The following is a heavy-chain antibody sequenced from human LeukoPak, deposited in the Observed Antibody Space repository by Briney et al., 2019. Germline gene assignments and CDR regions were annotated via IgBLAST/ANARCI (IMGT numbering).Heavy chain of an antibody. CDR2: ISSNGGST. J-gene: IGHJ4*02. CDR3: ARGFPSPDKRPC. D-gene: IGHD3-10*01. Sequence: GGSPRLSCAASGFTFSSYAMHWVRQAPGKGLEYVSAISSNGGSTYYANSVKGRFTISRDNSKNTLYLQVGSLRAEDMAVYYCARGFPSPDKRPCWGQGTLVTVSS. V-gene: IGHV3-64*01. CDR1: GFTFSSYA.